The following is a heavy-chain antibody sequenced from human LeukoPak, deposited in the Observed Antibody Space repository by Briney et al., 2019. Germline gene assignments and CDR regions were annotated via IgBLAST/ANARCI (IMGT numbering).Heavy chain of an antibody. CDR3: TRGPILLWMHNGMDV. Sequence: PGGSLRLSCTAYGFIFGDHAMSWVRQAPGKGLEWVGFIRSKAYGGTTEYAASVKGRFTISRDDFKSIAYLQMNSLETEDTALYYCTRGPILLWMHNGMDVWGQGTTVTVSS. D-gene: IGHD2-2*01. J-gene: IGHJ6*02. CDR1: GFIFGDHA. V-gene: IGHV3-49*04. CDR2: IRSKAYGGTT.